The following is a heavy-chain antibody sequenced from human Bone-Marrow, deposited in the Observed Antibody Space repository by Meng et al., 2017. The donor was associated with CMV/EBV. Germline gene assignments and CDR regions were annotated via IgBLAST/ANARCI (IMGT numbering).Heavy chain of an antibody. Sequence: ASVKVSCKASGYTFTSYGISWVRQAPGQGLEWMGWISAYNGNTNYAQKLQGRVTMTTDTSTITAYMELRSLRSDDTAVYYCARGVLYDFWSGYSKGNWFDTWGQGTLVTVSS. D-gene: IGHD3-3*01. CDR3: ARGVLYDFWSGYSKGNWFDT. V-gene: IGHV1-18*01. CDR1: GYTFTSYG. J-gene: IGHJ5*02. CDR2: ISAYNGNT.